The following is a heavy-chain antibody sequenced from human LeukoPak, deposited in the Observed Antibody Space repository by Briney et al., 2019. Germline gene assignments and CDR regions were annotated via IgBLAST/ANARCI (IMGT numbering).Heavy chain of an antibody. CDR1: GGSVSSYY. V-gene: IGHV4-59*08. Sequence: SETLSLTCTVSGGSVSSYYWNWIRQPPGKGLEWIGYIYNSGSATYNPSLESRATISVDTSKNQFSLKLSSVTAADTAVYYCARPDYGDYGRFDYWGQGTLVTVSS. CDR2: IYNSGSA. CDR3: ARPDYGDYGRFDY. J-gene: IGHJ4*02. D-gene: IGHD4-17*01.